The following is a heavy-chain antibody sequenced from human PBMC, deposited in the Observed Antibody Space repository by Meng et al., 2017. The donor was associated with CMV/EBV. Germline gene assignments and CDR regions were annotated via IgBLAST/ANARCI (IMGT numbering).Heavy chain of an antibody. CDR1: GFTFDDYG. Sequence: GESLKISCAASGFTFDDYGMSWVRQAPGKGLEWVSYISSSGSTIYYADSVKGRFTISRDNAKNSLYLQMNSLRAEDTAVYYCARSMTLGAFDIWGQGTMVTVSS. D-gene: IGHD2-21*02. J-gene: IGHJ3*02. CDR2: ISSSGSTI. V-gene: IGHV3-48*03. CDR3: ARSMTLGAFDI.